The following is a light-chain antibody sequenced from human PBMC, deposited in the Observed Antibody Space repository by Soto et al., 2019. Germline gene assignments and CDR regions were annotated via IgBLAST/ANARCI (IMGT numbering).Light chain of an antibody. Sequence: EIVLTQSPGTMSLSPGERATLSCRASQSVTSTYLAWYQQKPGQAPRLLIYDASSRATGIPDRFSGSGSGTDFTLTISRLEPEDFAVYYCQQYGSSPVTFGQGTKLEIK. V-gene: IGKV3-20*01. CDR2: DAS. CDR3: QQYGSSPVT. CDR1: QSVTSTY. J-gene: IGKJ2*01.